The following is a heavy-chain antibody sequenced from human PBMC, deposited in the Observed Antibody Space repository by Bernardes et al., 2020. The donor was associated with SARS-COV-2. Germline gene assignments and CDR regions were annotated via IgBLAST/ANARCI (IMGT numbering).Heavy chain of an antibody. Sequence: GGSLRLSCAASGFTFSSYAMHWVRQAPGKGLEWVAVISYDGSNKYYADSVKGRFTISRDNSKNTLYLQMNSLRAEDTAVYYCARARVPAAMSYYYMDVWGKGTTVTVSS. CDR2: ISYDGSNK. CDR3: ARARVPAAMSYYYMDV. D-gene: IGHD2-2*01. V-gene: IGHV3-30*04. J-gene: IGHJ6*03. CDR1: GFTFSSYA.